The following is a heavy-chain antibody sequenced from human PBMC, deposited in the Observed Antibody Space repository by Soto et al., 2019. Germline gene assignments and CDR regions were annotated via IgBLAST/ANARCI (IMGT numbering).Heavy chain of an antibody. V-gene: IGHV1-2*04. J-gene: IGHJ4*02. CDR1: GYTFTDFY. CDR2: INPDTGGT. D-gene: IGHD6-13*01. Sequence: QVHLVQSGAEVQNSGASVRVSCKASGYTFTDFYIHWLRQALGQGLEWMGWINPDTGGTDYKEKFQAWVTMTRDTSKTTAYMELSSLKSDDTAIYFCARGVARDGSSWYRGAYDSWGQGTLVTVSS. CDR3: ARGVARDGSSWYRGAYDS.